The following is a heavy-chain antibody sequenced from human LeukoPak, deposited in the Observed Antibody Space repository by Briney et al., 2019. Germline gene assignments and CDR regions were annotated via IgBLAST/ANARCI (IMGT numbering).Heavy chain of an antibody. J-gene: IGHJ4*02. CDR1: GFTFSSYG. CDR3: AKGSVAGTFDY. CDR2: ISYDGSNK. Sequence: QSGGSLRLSCAASGFTFSSYGMHWVRQAPGKGLEWVAVISYDGSNKYYTDSVKGRFTIYRDNSKNTLYLQMNSLRAEDTAVYYCAKGSVAGTFDYWGQGTLVTVSS. V-gene: IGHV3-30*18. D-gene: IGHD6-19*01.